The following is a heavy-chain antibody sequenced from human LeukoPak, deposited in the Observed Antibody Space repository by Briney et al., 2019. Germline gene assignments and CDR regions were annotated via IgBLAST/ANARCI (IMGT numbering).Heavy chain of an antibody. Sequence: SETLSLTCTVSGGSIINYYWSWFRQHPGKGLEWIGYIYYSGSTYYNPSLKSRVTISVDTSKNQFSLKLSSVTAADTAVYYCARAKGTIDWWGQGTLVTVSS. J-gene: IGHJ4*02. V-gene: IGHV4-59*06. CDR1: GGSIINYY. CDR2: IYYSGST. D-gene: IGHD1-26*01. CDR3: ARAKGTIDW.